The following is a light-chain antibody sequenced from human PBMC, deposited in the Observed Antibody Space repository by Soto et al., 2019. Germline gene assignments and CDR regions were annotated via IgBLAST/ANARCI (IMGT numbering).Light chain of an antibody. CDR3: QQRSNLIT. V-gene: IGKV3-11*01. Sequence: EVVSTQSPATLSLSPGERATLSCRASQSVSNSLAWYQQIPGQAPRLLFYDASNRATGIPARFSGSGSGTDFTLTISSLEPEDFVVYFCQQRSNLITFGQGTKLHIK. CDR1: QSVSNS. CDR2: DAS. J-gene: IGKJ2*01.